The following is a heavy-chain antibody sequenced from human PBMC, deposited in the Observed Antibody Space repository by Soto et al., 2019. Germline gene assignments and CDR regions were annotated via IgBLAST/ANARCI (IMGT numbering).Heavy chain of an antibody. D-gene: IGHD6-19*01. CDR3: ARYSSGWYDAFDI. CDR1: GYTSTSYD. Sequence: ASVKVSCKASGYTSTSYDINWVRQATGQGLEWMGWMNPNSGNTGYAQKFQGRVTMTRNTSISTAYMELSSLRSEDTAVYYCARYSSGWYDAFDIWGQGTMVTVSS. CDR2: MNPNSGNT. V-gene: IGHV1-8*01. J-gene: IGHJ3*02.